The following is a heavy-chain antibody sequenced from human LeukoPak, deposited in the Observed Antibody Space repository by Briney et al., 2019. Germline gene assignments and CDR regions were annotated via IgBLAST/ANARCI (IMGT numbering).Heavy chain of an antibody. D-gene: IGHD3-9*01. V-gene: IGHV1-18*01. J-gene: IGHJ4*02. Sequence: GASVKVSCKASGYTFTSYGISWVRQAPGQGLEWMGWISAYNGNTNYAQKLQGRVTMTTGTSTSTAYMELRSLRSDDTAVYYCARFLYDILTGSSAGGDYWGQGTLVTVSS. CDR3: ARFLYDILTGSSAGGDY. CDR2: ISAYNGNT. CDR1: GYTFTSYG.